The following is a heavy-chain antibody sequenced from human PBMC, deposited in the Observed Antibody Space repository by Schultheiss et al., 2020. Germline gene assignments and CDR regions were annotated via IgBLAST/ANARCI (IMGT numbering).Heavy chain of an antibody. CDR2: ISGSGGST. V-gene: IGHV3-23*01. Sequence: RGSLRLSCAASGFTFSSYAMSWVRQAPGKGLEWVSAISGSGGSTYYADSVKGRFTISRDNSKNTLYLQMNSLRAEDTAVYYCARGSNRYYFDYWGQGTLVTVSS. J-gene: IGHJ4*02. D-gene: IGHD4-11*01. CDR3: ARGSNRYYFDY. CDR1: GFTFSSYA.